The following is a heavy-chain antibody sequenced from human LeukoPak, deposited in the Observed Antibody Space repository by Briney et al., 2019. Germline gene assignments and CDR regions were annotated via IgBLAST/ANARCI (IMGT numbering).Heavy chain of an antibody. Sequence: GGSLSLSCAASGFTFNNYVMNWVRQAPGKGLEWVSSISSSSDYIYYADSVKGRFTISRDNAKNSLYLQMNSLRAEDTAVYYCATSGGSYWSWGQGTLVTVSS. CDR1: GFTFNNYV. J-gene: IGHJ5*02. CDR3: ATSGGSYWS. V-gene: IGHV3-21*04. CDR2: ISSSSDYI. D-gene: IGHD1-26*01.